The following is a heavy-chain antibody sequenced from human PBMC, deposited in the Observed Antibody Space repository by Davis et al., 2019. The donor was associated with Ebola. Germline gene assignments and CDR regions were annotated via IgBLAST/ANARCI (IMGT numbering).Heavy chain of an antibody. Sequence: GGSLRLSCAASGFTYSNFDMSWVRQAPGKGLEWVSSVRAAGTETFYADSVKGRFTISRDNSKNTLYLQMNSLRADDTAVYYCARVSSWVGGGDSSVPWGQGTLVTVSS. CDR3: ARVSSWVGGGDSSVP. CDR1: GFTYSNFD. V-gene: IGHV3-23*01. CDR2: VRAAGTET. J-gene: IGHJ5*02. D-gene: IGHD3-10*01.